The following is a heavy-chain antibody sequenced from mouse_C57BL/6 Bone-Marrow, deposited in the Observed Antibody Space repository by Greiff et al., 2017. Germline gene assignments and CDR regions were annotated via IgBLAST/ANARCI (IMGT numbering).Heavy chain of an antibody. Sequence: VQLQQSGPGLVKPSQSLSLTCSVTGYSITSGYYWNWIRQFPGNKLEWMGYISYDGSNNYNPSLKNRISITRDTSKNQFFLKLNSVTTEDTATYYCARGGITTVVASNWYFDVWGTGTTVTVSS. CDR3: ARGGITTVVASNWYFDV. D-gene: IGHD1-1*01. CDR1: GYSITSGYY. J-gene: IGHJ1*03. V-gene: IGHV3-6*01. CDR2: ISYDGSN.